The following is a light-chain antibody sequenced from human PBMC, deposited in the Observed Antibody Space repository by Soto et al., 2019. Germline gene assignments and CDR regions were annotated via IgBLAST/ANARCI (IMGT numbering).Light chain of an antibody. J-gene: IGLJ1*01. CDR2: EVS. Sequence: QSALTQPASVSGSPGQSITISCTGTSSDVGGYNYVSWYQQHPGKAPKLMIYEVSNRPSGVSNRFSGSKSGNTASLTISGIQDDDEADYYCSSYTSSSTLYVFGTGTKLTVL. CDR3: SSYTSSSTLYV. CDR1: SSDVGGYNY. V-gene: IGLV2-14*01.